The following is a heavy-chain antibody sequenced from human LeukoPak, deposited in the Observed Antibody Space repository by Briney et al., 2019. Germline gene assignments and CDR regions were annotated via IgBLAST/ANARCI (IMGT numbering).Heavy chain of an antibody. CDR1: GFTVSSNY. J-gene: IGHJ3*02. CDR2: IYSGGNT. CDR3: ARDSWRYYYDSREI. V-gene: IGHV3-66*01. D-gene: IGHD3-22*01. Sequence: GGSLRLSCAASGFTVSSNYMSWVRQAPGKGLEWVSVIYSGGNTYYADSVKGRFTISRDNSKNTLYLQMNSLRAEDTAVYYCARDSWRYYYDSREIWGQGTMVTVSS.